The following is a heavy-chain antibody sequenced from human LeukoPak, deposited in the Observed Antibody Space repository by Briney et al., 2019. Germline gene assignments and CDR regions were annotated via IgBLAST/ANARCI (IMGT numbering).Heavy chain of an antibody. J-gene: IGHJ4*02. CDR2: ITGHGDTT. CDR3: VRDNYSYRLDV. Sequence: GGTQRLSCAASGFSFSNYGMNWVRQAPGKGLEWVSGITGHGDTTYYADSVKGRFTISRDNSKNTLYLHMNSLRAEDTAIYFCVRDNYSYRLDVWGQGTLVTVSS. D-gene: IGHD2-21*01. V-gene: IGHV3-23*01. CDR1: GFSFSNYG.